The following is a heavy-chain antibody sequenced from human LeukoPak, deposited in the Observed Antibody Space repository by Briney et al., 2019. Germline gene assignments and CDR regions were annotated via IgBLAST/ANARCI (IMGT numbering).Heavy chain of an antibody. CDR3: ARDGPPAGAGDFDY. V-gene: IGHV3-48*01. CDR1: GFSTRTYS. D-gene: IGHD2-2*01. Sequence: GGSLRLSCAASGFSTRTYSMGWVRQAAGKGLEWVSYIGSTSIYADSVKGRFTISRDNAKNTLYLQMNSLRAEDTAVYYCARDGPPAGAGDFDYWGQGTPVTVSS. J-gene: IGHJ4*02. CDR2: IGSTSI.